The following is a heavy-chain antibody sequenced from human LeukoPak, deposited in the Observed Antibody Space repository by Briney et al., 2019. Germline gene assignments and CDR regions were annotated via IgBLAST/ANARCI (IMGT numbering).Heavy chain of an antibody. CDR3: ARELYIVVVVAADYYGMDV. D-gene: IGHD2-15*01. V-gene: IGHV3-30*04. Sequence: GGSLRLYCAASGFTFSSYAMHWVRQAPGKGLEWVAVISYDGSNKYYADSVKGRFTISRDNSKNTLYLQMNSLRAGDTAVYYCARELYIVVVVAADYYGMDVWGKGTTVTVSS. CDR2: ISYDGSNK. J-gene: IGHJ6*04. CDR1: GFTFSSYA.